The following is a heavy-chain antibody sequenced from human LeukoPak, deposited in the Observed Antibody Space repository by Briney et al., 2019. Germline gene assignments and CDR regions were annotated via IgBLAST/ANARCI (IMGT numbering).Heavy chain of an antibody. V-gene: IGHV3-9*03. CDR3: TKDIDCSSASCYRGFDP. J-gene: IGHJ5*02. Sequence: GRSLRLSCAASGFRFDDYAMHWVRQAPGKGLEWVSGISWNSGRIGYADSVKGRFTIARDNASNSRYLLMNSLRHEDMTLYYCTKDIDCSSASCYRGFDPWGQGTLVTVPS. CDR1: GFRFDDYA. CDR2: ISWNSGRI. D-gene: IGHD2-2*01.